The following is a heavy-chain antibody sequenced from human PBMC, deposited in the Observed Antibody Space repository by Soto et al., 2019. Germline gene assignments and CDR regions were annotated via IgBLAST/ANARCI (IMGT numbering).Heavy chain of an antibody. J-gene: IGHJ4*02. Sequence: EASVKVSCKASGYTFTIYGISWVRQAPGQGLEWMGWISAYNGNTNYAQKLQGRVTMTTDTSTSTAYMELRSLRSDDTAVYYCARGPGYFDFPHFDYWGQGTLVTVSS. CDR2: ISAYNGNT. CDR3: ARGPGYFDFPHFDY. V-gene: IGHV1-18*01. CDR1: GYTFTIYG. D-gene: IGHD3-9*01.